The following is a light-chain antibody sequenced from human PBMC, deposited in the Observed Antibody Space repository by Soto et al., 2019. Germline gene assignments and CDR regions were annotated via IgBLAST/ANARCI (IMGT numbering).Light chain of an antibody. CDR3: QQYDSSPRK. CDR2: GAS. CDR1: QSVGTR. V-gene: IGKV3-20*01. J-gene: IGKJ1*01. Sequence: ILLTQSPDTLSLSPWERATLSCRAAQSVGTRLAWYQHKTGQAPRLLISGASSRATGIPDRFTGSGSGTDFTLTISRLEPEDFAVYWCQQYDSSPRKFGQGTKVDIK.